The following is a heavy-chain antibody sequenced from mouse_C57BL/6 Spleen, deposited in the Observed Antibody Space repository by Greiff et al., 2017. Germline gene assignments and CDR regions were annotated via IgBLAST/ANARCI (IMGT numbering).Heavy chain of an antibody. CDR1: GYTFTDYW. V-gene: IGHV1-69*01. CDR3: ARGAYDYDAMDY. Sequence: QVQLQQPGAELVMPGASVKLSCKASGYTFTDYWMHWVKQRPGQGLEWIGEIDPSNSNTNYNQKFKGKYTLTVDKSSSTAYMQLSSLTSEDSAVYYCARGAYDYDAMDYWGQGTSVTVSS. J-gene: IGHJ4*01. CDR2: IDPSNSNT.